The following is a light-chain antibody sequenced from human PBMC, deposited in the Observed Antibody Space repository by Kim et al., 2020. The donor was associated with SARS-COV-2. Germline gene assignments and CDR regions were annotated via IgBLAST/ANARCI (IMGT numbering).Light chain of an antibody. V-gene: IGLV2-14*03. CDR1: SSDVGGYNY. CDR2: TVN. Sequence: QSALTQPASVSGSPGQSITISCTGTSSDVGGYNYVSWFQQHPGKAPKLMIYTVNNRPSGVSNRFSGSKSGNTASLTISGLQADDEADYYCTSYTGSSSNTVIFGGGTQLTVL. J-gene: IGLJ2*01. CDR3: TSYTGSSSNTVI.